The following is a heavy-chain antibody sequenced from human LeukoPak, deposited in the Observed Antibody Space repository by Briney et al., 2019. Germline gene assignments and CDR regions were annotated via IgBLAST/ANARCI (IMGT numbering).Heavy chain of an antibody. CDR2: IYYSGST. CDR3: ARGGQLWQYFDY. J-gene: IGHJ4*02. V-gene: IGHV4-59*01. D-gene: IGHD5-18*01. Sequence: SETLSLTCTVSGGSISSYYWSWIRQPPGKGLEWIGYIYYSGSTNYNPSLKSRVTISVDTSKNQFSLKLSFVTAADTAVYYCARGGQLWQYFDYWGQGTLVTVSS. CDR1: GGSISSYY.